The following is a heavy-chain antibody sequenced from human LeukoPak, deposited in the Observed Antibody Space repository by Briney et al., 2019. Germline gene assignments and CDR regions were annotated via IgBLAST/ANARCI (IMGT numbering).Heavy chain of an antibody. Sequence: AGGSLRLSCAASGFTFSSYAMSWVRQAPGKGLEWVSAISGSGGSTYYADSVKGRFPISRDNSKNTLYLQMNSLRGEDTAVYYCAKDGWGGMVRGANDYWGQGTLGTVSS. CDR1: GFTFSSYA. V-gene: IGHV3-23*01. D-gene: IGHD3-10*01. CDR2: ISGSGGST. J-gene: IGHJ4*02. CDR3: AKDGWGGMVRGANDY.